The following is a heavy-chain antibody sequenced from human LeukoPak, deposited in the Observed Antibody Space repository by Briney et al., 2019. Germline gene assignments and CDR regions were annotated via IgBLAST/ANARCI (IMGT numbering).Heavy chain of an antibody. Sequence: GGSLRLSCAASGFTFSSYGMHWVRQAPGKGLEWVAVIWYDGSNKYYADSVKGRFTISRDNSKNTLYLQMNSLRAEDTAVYYCAKEIWMYSSGWGQHYDYWGRGPLVNVSS. J-gene: IGHJ4*02. CDR1: GFTFSSYG. CDR3: AKEIWMYSSGWGQHYDY. D-gene: IGHD6-19*01. CDR2: IWYDGSNK. V-gene: IGHV3-33*06.